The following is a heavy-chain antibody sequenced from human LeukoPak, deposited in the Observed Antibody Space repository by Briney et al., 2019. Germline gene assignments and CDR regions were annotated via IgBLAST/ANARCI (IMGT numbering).Heavy chain of an antibody. CDR1: GFTFSSYW. J-gene: IGHJ6*02. Sequence: TGGSLRLSCAASGFTFSSYWMHWVRQAPGKGLVWVSRINSDGSSTSYADSVKGRFTISRDNAKNTLYLQMNSLRAEDTAVYYCARDPLSGKYYYHGMDVWGQGTTVTVSS. CDR2: INSDGSST. D-gene: IGHD1-14*01. V-gene: IGHV3-74*01. CDR3: ARDPLSGKYYYHGMDV.